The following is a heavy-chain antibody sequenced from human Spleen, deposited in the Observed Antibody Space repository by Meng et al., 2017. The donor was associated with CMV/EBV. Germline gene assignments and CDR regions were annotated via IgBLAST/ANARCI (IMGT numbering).Heavy chain of an antibody. CDR1: GGSFSGYY. CDR2: IRYDGSNK. D-gene: IGHD6-13*01. CDR3: ARGRIAAAGFFDY. J-gene: IGHJ4*02. Sequence: QVQLQPWGAGLLNPSETLALTCAVYGGSFSGYYWSWIRQAPGKGLEWVAFIRYDGSNKYYADSVKGRFTISRDNSKNTLYLQMNSLRAEDTAVYYCARGRIAAAGFFDYWGQGTLVTVSS. V-gene: IGHV3-30*02.